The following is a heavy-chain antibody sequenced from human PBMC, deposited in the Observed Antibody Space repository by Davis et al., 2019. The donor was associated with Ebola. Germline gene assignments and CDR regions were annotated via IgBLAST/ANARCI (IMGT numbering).Heavy chain of an antibody. CDR2: ISAYNGNT. Sequence: ASVKVSCNASGYTFTSYGISWVRQAPGQGLEWMGWISAYNGNTNYAQKLQGRVTMTTDTSTSTAYMELRTLRSDDTAVYYCAREAPYSSSWYNCFDPWGQGTLVTVSS. J-gene: IGHJ5*02. V-gene: IGHV1-18*01. CDR1: GYTFTSYG. D-gene: IGHD6-13*01. CDR3: AREAPYSSSWYNCFDP.